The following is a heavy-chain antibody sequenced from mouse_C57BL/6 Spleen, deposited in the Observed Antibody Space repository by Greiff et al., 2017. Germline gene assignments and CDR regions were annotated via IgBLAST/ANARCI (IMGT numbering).Heavy chain of an antibody. D-gene: IGHD1-1*01. CDR2: ILPGSGST. J-gene: IGHJ3*01. CDR1: GYTFTGYW. Sequence: VQLQQSGAELMKPGASVKLSCKATGYTFTGYWIEWVKQRPGHGLEWIGEILPGSGSTNYNEKFKGKATFTAATTSNTAYMQLSSLTTEDSAIYYCARSHYYGSSYLWFAYWGQGTLVTVSA. V-gene: IGHV1-9*01. CDR3: ARSHYYGSSYLWFAY.